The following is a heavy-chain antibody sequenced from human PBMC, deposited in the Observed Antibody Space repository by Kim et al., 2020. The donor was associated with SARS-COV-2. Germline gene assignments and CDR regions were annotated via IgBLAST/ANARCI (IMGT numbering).Heavy chain of an antibody. CDR3: TSKYYYDTSGYYYADW. D-gene: IGHD3-22*01. V-gene: IGHV4-38-2*01. J-gene: IGHJ4*02. Sequence: SETLSLTCAVSGYSISSGYYWCWIRQPPGKGLEWIGSIHHSGSTYYNPSLKSRVIISIDTSKNQFSLRLNSVTAADTAVYYCTSKYYYDTSGYYYADWWGQGTLVTVSS. CDR1: GYSISSGYY. CDR2: IHHSGST.